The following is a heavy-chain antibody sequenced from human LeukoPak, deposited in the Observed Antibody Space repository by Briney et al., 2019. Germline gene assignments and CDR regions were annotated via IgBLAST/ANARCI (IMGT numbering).Heavy chain of an antibody. CDR3: ARAVLLWFGELLPRRWFDP. J-gene: IGHJ5*02. CDR2: INHSGST. D-gene: IGHD3-10*01. CDR1: GGSFSGYY. Sequence: NSSETLSLTCAVYGGSFSGYYWSWIRQPPGKGLEWIGEINHSGSTNYNPSLKSRVTISVDTSKNQFSLKLSSVTAADTAVYYCARAVLLWFGELLPRRWFDPWGQGTLVTVSS. V-gene: IGHV4-34*01.